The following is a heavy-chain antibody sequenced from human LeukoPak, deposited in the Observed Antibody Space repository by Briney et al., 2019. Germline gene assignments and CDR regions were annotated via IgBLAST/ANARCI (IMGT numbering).Heavy chain of an antibody. CDR3: ARAGGEWNWNYIED. CDR1: VFTFSSYC. Sequence: VGSLRLSCAASVFTFSSYCMNWVRQAPGKGLEWGSSIISRGSYIYNADAVKGRFTISRDNAKNTLFLQVNSLRAEDTAVYYCARAGGEWNWNYIEDWGQGTLVTVSS. CDR2: IISRGSYI. V-gene: IGHV3-21*01. J-gene: IGHJ4*02. D-gene: IGHD1-7*01.